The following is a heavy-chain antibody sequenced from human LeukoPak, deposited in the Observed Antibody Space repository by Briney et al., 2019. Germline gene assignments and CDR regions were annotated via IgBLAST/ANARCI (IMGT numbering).Heavy chain of an antibody. CDR3: ATKGPRRGYFDY. Sequence: SETLSLTCTVSGGSISSGGYYWSWIRQHPGKGLEWIGYIYYSGSTYYNPSLKSRVTISVDMSKNQFSLKLTSVTAADTAVYYCATKGPRRGYFDYWGQGTLVAVSS. V-gene: IGHV4-31*03. J-gene: IGHJ4*02. CDR1: GGSISSGGYY. CDR2: IYYSGST.